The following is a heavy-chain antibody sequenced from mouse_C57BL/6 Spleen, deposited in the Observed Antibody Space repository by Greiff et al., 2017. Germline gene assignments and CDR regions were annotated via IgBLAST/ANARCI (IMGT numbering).Heavy chain of an antibody. Sequence: DVMLVESGGGLVKPGGSLKLSCAASGFTFSDYGMHWVRQAPEKGLEWVAYISSGSSTIYYADTVKGRFTISRDNAKNTLFLQMTSLRSEDTAMYYCARGNYSNYEAMDYWGQGTSVTVSS. CDR1: GFTFSDYG. CDR3: ARGNYSNYEAMDY. V-gene: IGHV5-17*01. CDR2: ISSGSSTI. J-gene: IGHJ4*01. D-gene: IGHD2-5*01.